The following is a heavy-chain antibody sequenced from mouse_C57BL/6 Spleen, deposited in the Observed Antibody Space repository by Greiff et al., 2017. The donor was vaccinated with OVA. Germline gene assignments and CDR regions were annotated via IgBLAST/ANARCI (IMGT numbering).Heavy chain of an antibody. J-gene: IGHJ2*01. CDR3: ANYYGSSRFDD. Sequence: QVQLKQPGAELVKPGASVKLSCKASGYTFTSYWMHWVKQRPGQGLEWIGMIHPNSGSTNYNEKFKSKATLTVDKSSSTAYMQLSSLTSEDSAVYYCANYYGSSRFDDWGQGTTLTVSS. V-gene: IGHV1-64*01. D-gene: IGHD1-1*01. CDR1: GYTFTSYW. CDR2: IHPNSGST.